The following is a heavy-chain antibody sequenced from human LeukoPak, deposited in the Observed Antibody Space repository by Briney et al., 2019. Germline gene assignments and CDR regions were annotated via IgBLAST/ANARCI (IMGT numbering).Heavy chain of an antibody. J-gene: IGHJ3*01. D-gene: IGHD2-21*02. CDR1: GSSISPYY. CDR2: IHSSGS. CDR3: VRARDMAFDL. V-gene: IGHV4-59*01. Sequence: SETLSLTCTVSGSSISPYYWSWIRQSPGKGLEWIGNIHSSGSIYNPSLKSRITISQDTSKNKVSLKLTAVTAADTALYYCVRARDMAFDLWGQGTMVTVSA.